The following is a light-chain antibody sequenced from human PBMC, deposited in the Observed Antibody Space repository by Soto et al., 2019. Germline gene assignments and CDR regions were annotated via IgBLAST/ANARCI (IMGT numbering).Light chain of an antibody. CDR3: SSYTSSTFYV. Sequence: QSALTQSASVSGSPGQSITISCTGTSSDVGGYNYVSWYQQHPGKAPKLMIYEVSNRPSGVSNRFSGSKSGNTASLTISGLQAEDEADYYCSSYTSSTFYVFGTGTKLTVL. J-gene: IGLJ1*01. CDR2: EVS. V-gene: IGLV2-14*01. CDR1: SSDVGGYNY.